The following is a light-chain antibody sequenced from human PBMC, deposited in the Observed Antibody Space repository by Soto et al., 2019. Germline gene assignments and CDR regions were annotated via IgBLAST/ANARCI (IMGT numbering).Light chain of an antibody. CDR2: DTS. CDR1: QSVGTF. J-gene: IGKJ2*01. V-gene: IGKV3-11*01. CDR3: QHRTNVPRT. Sequence: EVVLTQSPVTLSLSPGERATLSCRASQSVGTFLAWYQQKPGQAPRLIIYDTSNRATGIPARFSGTGSGTDSALTTSSVEPEDFAFYFYQHRTNVPRTFGKGTNRNIK.